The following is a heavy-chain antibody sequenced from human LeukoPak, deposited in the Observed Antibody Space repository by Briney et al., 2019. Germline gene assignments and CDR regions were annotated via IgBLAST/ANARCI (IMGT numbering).Heavy chain of an antibody. V-gene: IGHV1-2*06. J-gene: IGHJ4*02. CDR1: GYTFTGYY. CDR3: ARRLHGYYDFWSGSYFDY. D-gene: IGHD3-3*01. CDR2: ITPNSGGT. Sequence: ASVKVSCKTSGYTFTGYYMHWLRQAPGQGLEWMGRITPNSGGTNYAQKLQGRVTMTTDTSTSTAYMELRSLRSDDTAVYYCARRLHGYYDFWSGSYFDYWGQGTLVTVSS.